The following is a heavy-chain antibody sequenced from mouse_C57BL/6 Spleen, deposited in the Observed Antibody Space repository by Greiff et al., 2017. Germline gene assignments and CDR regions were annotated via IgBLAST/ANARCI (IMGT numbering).Heavy chain of an antibody. D-gene: IGHD1-1*01. Sequence: EVQLVESGGGLVKPGGSLKLSCAASGFTFSSYAMSWVRQTPEKRLEWVATISDGGSYTYYPDNVKGRFTISRDNAKNNLYLQMSHLKSEDTAMYYCARDEDGSSRPWFAYWGQGTLVTVSA. J-gene: IGHJ3*01. CDR1: GFTFSSYA. V-gene: IGHV5-4*01. CDR3: ARDEDGSSRPWFAY. CDR2: ISDGGSYT.